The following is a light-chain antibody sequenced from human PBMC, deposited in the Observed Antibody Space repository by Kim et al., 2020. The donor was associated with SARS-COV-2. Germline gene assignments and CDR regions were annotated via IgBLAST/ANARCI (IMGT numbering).Light chain of an antibody. CDR2: RNN. J-gene: IGLJ3*02. CDR3: AAWDDSLSGPV. V-gene: IGLV1-47*01. CDR1: SSNIGSNY. Sequence: GQRVTISCSGSSSNIGSNYVYWYQQLPGTAPKLLIYRNNQRPSGVPDRFSGSKSGTSASLAISGLRSEDEADYYCAAWDDSLSGPVFGGGTQLPVL.